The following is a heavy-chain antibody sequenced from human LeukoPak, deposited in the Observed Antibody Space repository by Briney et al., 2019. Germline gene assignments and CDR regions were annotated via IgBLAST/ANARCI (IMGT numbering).Heavy chain of an antibody. CDR3: AKSPAGSKGRLVY. Sequence: GGSLRLSCAASGFSFSSYAMNWVRQAPGKGLEWVSGISGSGEGTYYAVSVKGRLTISRDNSKNTVYVQMHSLRAEDTAVYYCAKSPAGSKGRLVYWGRGTLVTVSS. V-gene: IGHV3-23*01. D-gene: IGHD6-25*01. CDR2: ISGSGEGT. J-gene: IGHJ4*02. CDR1: GFSFSSYA.